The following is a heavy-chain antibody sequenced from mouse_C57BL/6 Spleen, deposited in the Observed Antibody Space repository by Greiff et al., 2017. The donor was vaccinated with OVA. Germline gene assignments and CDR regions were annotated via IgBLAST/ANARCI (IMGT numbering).Heavy chain of an antibody. Sequence: QVQLQQSGAELVKPGASVKISCKASGYAFSSYWMNWVKPRPGKGLEWIGQIYPGDGDTNYNGKFKGKATLTADKSSSTAYMQRSSLTSEDSAVYFCARNEATVDYFDYWGQGTTLTVSS. D-gene: IGHD1-1*01. V-gene: IGHV1-80*01. CDR1: GYAFSSYW. J-gene: IGHJ2*01. CDR2: IYPGDGDT. CDR3: ARNEATVDYFDY.